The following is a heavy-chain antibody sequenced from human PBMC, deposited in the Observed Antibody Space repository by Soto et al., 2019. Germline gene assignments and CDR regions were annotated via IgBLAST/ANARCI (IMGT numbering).Heavy chain of an antibody. CDR3: ARVELGEHYYYYGMDV. D-gene: IGHD3-10*01. CDR1: GYNFTSYW. J-gene: IGHJ6*02. Sequence: PGESLKIPCKGSGYNFTSYWIRWGRQMPGKGLEWMGIIYPGDSDTRYSPSFQGQVTISADKSISTAYLHWSSLKASDTAMYYCARVELGEHYYYYGMDVWGQGTTVTVS. CDR2: IYPGDSDT. V-gene: IGHV5-51*01.